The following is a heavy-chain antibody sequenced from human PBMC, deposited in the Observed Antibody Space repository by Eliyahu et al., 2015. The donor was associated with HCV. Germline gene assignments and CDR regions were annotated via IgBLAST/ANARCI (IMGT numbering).Heavy chain of an antibody. CDR1: GXXFSGYA. J-gene: IGHJ4*02. Sequence: EVQLLESGGGXVQPGGCLXLSCAASGXXFSGYAMSWVRQAPGKGLEWVASIGGGSDITNYAGSVKGRFTISRDNSKNTLFLQMSSLRAEDTAVYYCARLASSSIYYTPVDDWGQGTLVTVSS. CDR2: IGGGSDIT. V-gene: IGHV3-23*01. CDR3: ARLASSSIYYTPVDD. D-gene: IGHD3-3*01.